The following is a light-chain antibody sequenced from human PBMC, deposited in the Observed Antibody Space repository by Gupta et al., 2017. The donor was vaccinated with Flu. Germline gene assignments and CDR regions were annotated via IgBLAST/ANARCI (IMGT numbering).Light chain of an antibody. Sequence: DIQMPQSPSTLSASVGDRVTITCRASQSISSWLAWYQQKPGKAPKLLIYKASSVESGVPTRFSGSGAGTEFTITISRLQPDDFATYYCQQDNSYSRTFGQGTKVEIK. V-gene: IGKV1-5*03. CDR1: QSISSW. CDR2: KAS. CDR3: QQDNSYSRT. J-gene: IGKJ1*01.